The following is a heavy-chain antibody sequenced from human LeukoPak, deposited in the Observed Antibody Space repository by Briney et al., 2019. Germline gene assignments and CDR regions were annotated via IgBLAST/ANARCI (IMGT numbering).Heavy chain of an antibody. Sequence: GGSLRLPCAASGFTFSSYSMNWVRQAPGKGLEWVGRIKRKTEGGTADYAAPVKGRFTISRDDSKNTLYLQMDSLKTDDTAVYYCTTDSPIVVVPATKIQPWGQGTLVTVSS. J-gene: IGHJ5*02. CDR1: GFTFSSYS. D-gene: IGHD2-2*01. V-gene: IGHV3-15*01. CDR2: IKRKTEGGTA. CDR3: TTDSPIVVVPATKIQP.